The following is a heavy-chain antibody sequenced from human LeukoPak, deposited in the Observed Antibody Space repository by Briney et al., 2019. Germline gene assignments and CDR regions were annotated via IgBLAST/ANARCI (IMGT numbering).Heavy chain of an antibody. Sequence: GRSLRLSCAASGFTFSSYGMHWVRQAPGKGLEWVAVISYDGSNKYYADSVKGRFTISRDNSKNTLYLQMNSLRAEDTAVYYRAKGSQWELQYYFDYWGQGTLVTVSS. D-gene: IGHD1-26*01. CDR3: AKGSQWELQYYFDY. CDR1: GFTFSSYG. J-gene: IGHJ4*02. V-gene: IGHV3-30*18. CDR2: ISYDGSNK.